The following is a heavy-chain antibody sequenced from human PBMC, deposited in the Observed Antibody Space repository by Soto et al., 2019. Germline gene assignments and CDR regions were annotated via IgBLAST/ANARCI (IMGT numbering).Heavy chain of an antibody. CDR2: IYYSGST. CDR3: ARPAVTTVPEGWLDP. V-gene: IGHV4-39*01. Sequence: QLQLQESGPGLVKPSETLSLTCTVSGGSISSSSYYWGWIRQHPGKGLEWIGSIYYSGSTDYNPTLKSRVTRSVDTSKNQFSLKLRSVTAADTAVYYCARPAVTTVPEGWLDPWGQVTLVTVSS. D-gene: IGHD4-17*01. J-gene: IGHJ5*02. CDR1: GGSISSSSYY.